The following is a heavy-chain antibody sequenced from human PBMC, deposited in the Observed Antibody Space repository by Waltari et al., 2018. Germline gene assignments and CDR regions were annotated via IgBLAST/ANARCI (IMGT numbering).Heavy chain of an antibody. CDR2: IYDSGTT. Sequence: QLQLQESGPGLVKPSETLSLTCTVSGGSISSSTLFWGWIRQPLGKGLEWIGSIYDSGTTYYNPARKSRGTIYADTSRNQFYLRLTSVTATDTAVYYCARSSAGMPRWLGDYWGQGILVTVSS. J-gene: IGHJ4*02. CDR3: ARSSAGMPRWLGDY. V-gene: IGHV4-39*01. CDR1: GGSISSSTLF. D-gene: IGHD5-12*01.